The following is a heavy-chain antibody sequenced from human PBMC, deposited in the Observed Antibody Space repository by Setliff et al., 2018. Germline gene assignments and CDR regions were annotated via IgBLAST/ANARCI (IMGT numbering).Heavy chain of an antibody. CDR1: GFTFSSYS. J-gene: IGHJ4*02. Sequence: GESLTISCIASGFTFSSYSMNWVRQAPGKGLEWVSSISGGGRYTYSADSVRGRFTISRDNAKNSLYVQMNNLRAEDTAVYYCARDLRGILSLHASDYWGQGTVVTVSS. D-gene: IGHD3-16*01. V-gene: IGHV3-21*01. CDR3: ARDLRGILSLHASDY. CDR2: ISGGGRYT.